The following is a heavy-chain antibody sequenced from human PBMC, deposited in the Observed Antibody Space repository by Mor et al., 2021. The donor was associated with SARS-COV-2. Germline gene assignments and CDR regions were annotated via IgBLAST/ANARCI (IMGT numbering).Heavy chain of an antibody. V-gene: IGHV3-30*01. CDR2: ISYDGSNK. CDR3: ARGSSGCPMDRGDCYPYGMDV. D-gene: IGHD2-21*02. J-gene: IGHJ6*02. Sequence: AVISYDGSNKYYADSVKGRFTISRDNSKNTLYLQMNSLRAEDTAVYYCARGSSGCPMDRGDCYPYGMDVWGQGTTVTVSS.